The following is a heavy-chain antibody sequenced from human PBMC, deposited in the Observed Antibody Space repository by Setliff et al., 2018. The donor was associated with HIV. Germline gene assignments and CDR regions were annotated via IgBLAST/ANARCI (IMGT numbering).Heavy chain of an antibody. CDR1: GFTFSSYE. J-gene: IGHJ4*02. V-gene: IGHV3-48*03. D-gene: IGHD3-16*01. Sequence: GGSLRLSCAASGFTFSSYEMNWVRQSPGKGLEWVSYITGNGTTIYYADSVKGRFTISRDNAKNSLYLQMNSLGAEDTAIYYCARDEPTGGIDYWGQGTLVTVSS. CDR2: ITGNGTTI. CDR3: ARDEPTGGIDY.